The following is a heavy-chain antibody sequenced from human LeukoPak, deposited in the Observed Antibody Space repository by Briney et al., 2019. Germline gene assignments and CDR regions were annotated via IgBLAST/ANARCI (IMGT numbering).Heavy chain of an antibody. CDR1: GGSISSYY. CDR2: IYTSGST. CDR3: ARVVPHVEWFDP. V-gene: IGHV4-4*09. Sequence: SETLSLTCTVSGGSISSYYWSWIRQPPGKGLEWIGYIYTSGSTNYNPSLKSRVTMSVDTSKNQFSLKLSSVTAADTAVYYCARVVPHVEWFDPWGQGTLVTVSS. J-gene: IGHJ5*02. D-gene: IGHD2-15*01.